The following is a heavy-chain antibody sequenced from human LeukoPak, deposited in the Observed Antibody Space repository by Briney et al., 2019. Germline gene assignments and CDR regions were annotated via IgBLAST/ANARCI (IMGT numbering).Heavy chain of an antibody. Sequence: SGTLSLTCTVSGGSISIYYWSWIRQPPGKGLEWIGYISNTGDTNCNPFLKSRVAISLDTSKNQFSLQLSSVTAADTAVYFCARYSGGWPYYFDFWGPGALVTVSS. J-gene: IGHJ4*02. D-gene: IGHD6-19*01. CDR2: ISNTGDT. CDR3: ARYSGGWPYYFDF. V-gene: IGHV4-4*08. CDR1: GGSISIYY.